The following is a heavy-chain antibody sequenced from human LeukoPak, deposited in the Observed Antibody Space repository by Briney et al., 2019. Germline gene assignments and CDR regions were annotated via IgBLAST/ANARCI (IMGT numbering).Heavy chain of an antibody. Sequence: GGSLRLSCAASGFSFSSYSMTWVRQAPGKGLDWVSSISGSSSYIYYADSVKGRFTISRDNARSSLFLQMNSLRADDTAVYYCTRDGLNGGIPNNWFDPWGQGTLVTVSS. CDR2: ISGSSSYI. D-gene: IGHD2-8*01. CDR3: TRDGLNGGIPNNWFDP. V-gene: IGHV3-21*01. CDR1: GFSFSSYS. J-gene: IGHJ5*02.